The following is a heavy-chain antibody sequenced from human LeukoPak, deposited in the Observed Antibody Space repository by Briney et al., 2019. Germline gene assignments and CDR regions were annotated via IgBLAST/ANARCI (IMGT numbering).Heavy chain of an antibody. V-gene: IGHV3-30*18. D-gene: IGHD3-9*01. CDR3: AKGGYTYYDILGPGAFDI. J-gene: IGHJ3*02. CDR1: GFTFSSYG. CDR2: ISYDGSNK. Sequence: RGSLRLSCAASGFTFSSYGMHWVRQAPGKGLEGVAVISYDGSNKYYADSVKGRFTISRDNSKNTLYLQMHSLRAEDTAVYYCAKGGYTYYDILGPGAFDIWGQGTMVTVSS.